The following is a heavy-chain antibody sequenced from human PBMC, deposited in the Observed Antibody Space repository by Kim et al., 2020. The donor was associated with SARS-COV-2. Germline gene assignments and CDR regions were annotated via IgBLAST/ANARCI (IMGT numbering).Heavy chain of an antibody. D-gene: IGHD2-2*01. Sequence: ASVKVSCKASGYTFTTYGVGWVRQAPGQGLEWMGWISTYNGDTDYARKFQGRVTMTKDTSTDTVYLEIRGLRSDDTAIYYCARDLVTHCSRAICSPFDVWGQETLVTVSS. CDR3: ARDLVTHCSRAICSPFDV. V-gene: IGHV1-18*01. J-gene: IGHJ3*01. CDR1: GYTFTTYG. CDR2: ISTYNGDT.